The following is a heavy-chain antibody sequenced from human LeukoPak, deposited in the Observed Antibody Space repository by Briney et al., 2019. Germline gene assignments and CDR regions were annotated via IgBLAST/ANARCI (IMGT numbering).Heavy chain of an antibody. J-gene: IGHJ4*02. V-gene: IGHV4-59*01. Sequence: PSETLSLTCTVSGGSISSYYWSWIRQPPGKGLEWIGYIYNSGSTNYSPSLKSRVTISVDTSKNQFSLKLSSVTAADTAVYYCASSSVVTTGEYYFDYWGQGTLVTVSS. CDR1: GGSISSYY. CDR2: IYNSGST. CDR3: ASSSVVTTGEYYFDY. D-gene: IGHD4-23*01.